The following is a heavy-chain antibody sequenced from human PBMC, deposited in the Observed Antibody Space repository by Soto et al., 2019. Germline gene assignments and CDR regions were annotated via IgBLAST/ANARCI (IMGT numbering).Heavy chain of an antibody. J-gene: IGHJ5*02. CDR1: GGTFSSYT. V-gene: IGHV1-69*02. D-gene: IGHD3-10*01. CDR3: ARSLRFGEEATLGWFDP. Sequence: QVQLVQSGAEVKKPRSSVKVSCKASGGTFSSYTISWVRQAPGQGLEWMGRIIPILGIANYAQKFQGRVTITADKSTSTAYMELSSLRSEDTAVYYCARSLRFGEEATLGWFDPWGQGTLVTVSS. CDR2: IIPILGIA.